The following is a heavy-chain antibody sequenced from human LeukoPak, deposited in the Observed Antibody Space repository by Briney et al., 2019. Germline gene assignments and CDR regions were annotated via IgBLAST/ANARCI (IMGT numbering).Heavy chain of an antibody. D-gene: IGHD5-12*01. CDR1: GFTFSNYG. CDR3: AKDRGYDLGPDY. Sequence: GGSLRLSCAASGFTFSNYGMHWVRQAPGKGLEWAAVISYDGSNKYYADSVKGRFTISRDNSKNTLYLQMNSLRAEDTAVYYCAKDRGYDLGPDYWGQGILVTVSS. V-gene: IGHV3-30*18. J-gene: IGHJ4*02. CDR2: ISYDGSNK.